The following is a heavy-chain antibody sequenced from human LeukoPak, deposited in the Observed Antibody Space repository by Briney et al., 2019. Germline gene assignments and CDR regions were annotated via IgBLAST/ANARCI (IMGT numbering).Heavy chain of an antibody. Sequence: SETLSLTCTVSGGSISSSSYYWGWIRQPPGKGLEWIGSIYYSGSTYYNPSLKSRVTISVDTSKNQFSLKLSSVTAADTAVYYCARDGSGSYWLYYFDYWGQGTLVTVSS. CDR1: GGSISSSSYY. J-gene: IGHJ4*02. V-gene: IGHV4-39*07. CDR2: IYYSGST. D-gene: IGHD3-10*01. CDR3: ARDGSGSYWLYYFDY.